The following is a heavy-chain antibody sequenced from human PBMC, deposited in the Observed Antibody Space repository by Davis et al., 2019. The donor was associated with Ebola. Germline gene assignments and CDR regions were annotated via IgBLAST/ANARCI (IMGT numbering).Heavy chain of an antibody. CDR1: GFSLSTSGMC. CDR3: ARFTRSYSSGWYAVYFDY. D-gene: IGHD6-19*01. V-gene: IGHV2-70*11. Sequence: SGPTLVKPTPTLTLTCTFSGFSLSTSGMCVSWIRQPPGKALEWLARIDWDDDKYYSTSLKTRLTISKDTSKNQVVLTMTNMDPVDTATYYCARFTRSYSSGWYAVYFDYWGQGTLVTVSS. CDR2: IDWDDDK. J-gene: IGHJ4*02.